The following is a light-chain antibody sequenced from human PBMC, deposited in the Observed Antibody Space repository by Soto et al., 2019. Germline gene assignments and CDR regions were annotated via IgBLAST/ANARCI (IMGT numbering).Light chain of an antibody. J-gene: IGKJ1*01. CDR3: QQYGNSPWT. Sequence: EIVLTQSPGTLSLSPGERATLSCRASQSVSSSFLAWYQHKPGQAPRLLIYGASSRATGIPDRFSGSGSGTDFTLTISSLEPEDFAVYYCQQYGNSPWTFGQGTKVEIK. CDR1: QSVSSSF. V-gene: IGKV3-20*01. CDR2: GAS.